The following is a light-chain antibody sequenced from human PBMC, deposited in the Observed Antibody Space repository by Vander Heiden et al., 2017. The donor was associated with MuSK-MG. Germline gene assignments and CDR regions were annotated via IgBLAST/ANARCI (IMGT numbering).Light chain of an antibody. V-gene: IGKV1-33*01. CDR3: QQYDNLHT. CDR2: DAS. J-gene: IGKJ2*01. Sequence: DIQMTQSPSSLSASVGDRVTITCQASQDISNYLNWYQQKPGKAPKLLIYDASNLETGVPSRCSGSGSGTDFTFTISSLQPEDIATYYCQQYDNLHTLGQGTKLEIK. CDR1: QDISNY.